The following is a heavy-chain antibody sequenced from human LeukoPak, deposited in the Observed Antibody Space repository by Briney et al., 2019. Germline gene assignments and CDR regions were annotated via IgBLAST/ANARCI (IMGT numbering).Heavy chain of an antibody. CDR1: GGSISSGGYS. CDR3: ARAPFWGSYRHGAFDI. CDR2: IYHSGST. J-gene: IGHJ3*02. Sequence: PSETPSLTCAVSGGSISSGGYSWSWIRQPPGKGLEWIGYIYHSGSTYYNPSLKSRVTISVDRSKNQFSLKLSSVTAADTAVYYCARAPFWGSYRHGAFDIWGQGTMVTVSS. D-gene: IGHD3-16*02. V-gene: IGHV4-30-2*01.